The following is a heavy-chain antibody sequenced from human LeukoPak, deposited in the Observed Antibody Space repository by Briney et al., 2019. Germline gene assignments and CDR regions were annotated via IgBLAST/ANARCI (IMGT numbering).Heavy chain of an antibody. CDR3: ARDLGVTTTYYYYGMDV. CDR2: INPNSGGT. J-gene: IGHJ6*02. Sequence: ASVKVSCKASRYTFTGYYMHWVRQAPGQGLEWMGWINPNSGGTNYAQKFQGRVTMTRDTSISTAYMELSRLRSDDTAVYYCARDLGVTTTYYYYGMDVWGQGTTVTVSS. D-gene: IGHD4-4*01. V-gene: IGHV1-2*02. CDR1: RYTFTGYY.